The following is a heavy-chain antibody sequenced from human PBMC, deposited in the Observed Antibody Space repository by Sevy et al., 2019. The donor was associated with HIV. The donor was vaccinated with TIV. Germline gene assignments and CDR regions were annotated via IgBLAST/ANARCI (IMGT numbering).Heavy chain of an antibody. D-gene: IGHD3-3*01. CDR2: SRDKINSYAT. CDR3: VREYYDSWSCYRFFYMDV. CDR1: RFTFSDHY. Sequence: GGSLRLSCAASRFTFSDHYMGWVRQAPGKGLEWVGRSRDKINSYATEYAASVRGRFTISRDDSKNSLYLKMNSLKSEDTAVYYCVREYYDSWSCYRFFYMDVWGNGTTVTVSS. J-gene: IGHJ6*03. V-gene: IGHV3-72*01.